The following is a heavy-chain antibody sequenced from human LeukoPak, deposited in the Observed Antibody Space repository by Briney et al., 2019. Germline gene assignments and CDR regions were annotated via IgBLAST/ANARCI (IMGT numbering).Heavy chain of an antibody. CDR1: GFTFSSYA. CDR2: ISGSGGST. V-gene: IGHV3-23*01. CDR3: AKASSTSLDAFDI. J-gene: IGHJ3*02. Sequence: PGGSLRLSCAASGFTFSSYAMSWVRQAPGKGLEWVSAISGSGGSTYYADSVKGRFTISRDNSKNTLYLQMNSLRAEDMALYYCAKASSTSLDAFDIWGQGTMATVSS. D-gene: IGHD2-2*01.